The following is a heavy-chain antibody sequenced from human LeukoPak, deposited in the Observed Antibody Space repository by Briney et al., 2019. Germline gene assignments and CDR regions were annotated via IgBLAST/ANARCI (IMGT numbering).Heavy chain of an antibody. J-gene: IGHJ4*02. CDR3: AKDQLAKARGYRPYSGIFDY. V-gene: IGHV3-21*04. Sequence: RPGGSLRLSCAASGFTFSSYSMNWVRQAPGKGLEWVSSISSSSSYIYYADSVKGRFTISRDNAKNSLYLQMNSLRVEDTAIYYCAKDQLAKARGYRPYSGIFDYWGQGALVTVSS. CDR1: GFTFSSYS. D-gene: IGHD2-15*01. CDR2: ISSSSSYI.